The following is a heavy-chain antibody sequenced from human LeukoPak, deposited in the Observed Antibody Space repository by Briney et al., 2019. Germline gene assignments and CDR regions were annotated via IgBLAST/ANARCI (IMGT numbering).Heavy chain of an antibody. D-gene: IGHD3-22*01. CDR1: GGSFRGYY. CDR3: ARDPGYYDDRGGLDY. CDR2: FTHLETT. Sequence: SETLSLTCDVYGGSFRGYYWTWIRQSPGKGLEWLGEFTHLETTKYNPSLKSRITISSDTSLNQFSLRLTSVSAADTAIYYCARDPGYYDDRGGLDYWGQGALVTVSS. V-gene: IGHV4-34*09. J-gene: IGHJ4*02.